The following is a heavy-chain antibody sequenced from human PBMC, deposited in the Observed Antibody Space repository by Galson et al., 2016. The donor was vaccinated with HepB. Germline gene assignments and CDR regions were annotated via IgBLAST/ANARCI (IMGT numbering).Heavy chain of an antibody. V-gene: IGHV4-59*01. J-gene: IGHJ2*01. CDR2: VSNTGVS. D-gene: IGHD2-21*01. CDR1: GDSTGNVY. CDR3: ARHRGGDWFFDF. Sequence: SETLSLTCTVSGDSTGNVYWTWIRQPPGKGLEWLGYVSNTGVSNDNPSLKSRVTMSLDTSKKQVSLRLTSVTAADTAVYYCARHRGGDWFFDFWGRGTMVTVSS.